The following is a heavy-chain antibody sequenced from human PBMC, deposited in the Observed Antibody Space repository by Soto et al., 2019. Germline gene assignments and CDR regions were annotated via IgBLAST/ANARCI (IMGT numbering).Heavy chain of an antibody. D-gene: IGHD2-15*01. V-gene: IGHV1-18*01. CDR2: ISGYNGNA. J-gene: IGHJ5*01. CDR1: GYTFSSHG. Sequence: QVQLVQSGAEVRKPGASVKVSCNASGYTFSSHGIIWVRQAPGQGLEWMGWISGYNGNAKYAQRFQGRVTMTTDTSTSTVYMDLRSLGSEDSAGYYCAREGSYGWYDCWGQGTLVTFSS. CDR3: AREGSYGWYDC.